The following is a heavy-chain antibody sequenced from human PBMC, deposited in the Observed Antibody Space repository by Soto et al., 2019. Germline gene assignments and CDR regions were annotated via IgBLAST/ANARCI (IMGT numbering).Heavy chain of an antibody. D-gene: IGHD3-9*01. Sequence: QVQLVQSGAEVKKPGSSVKVSCKASGGTFSSYAISWVRQAPGQGLEWMGGIIPIFGTANYAQKFQGRVTITADESTSTAYMELSSLRSEDTAVYYCARDLKGSGSYDILTGRTPTGAFDIWGQGTMVTVSS. CDR1: GGTFSSYA. CDR2: IIPIFGTA. J-gene: IGHJ3*02. CDR3: ARDLKGSGSYDILTGRTPTGAFDI. V-gene: IGHV1-69*01.